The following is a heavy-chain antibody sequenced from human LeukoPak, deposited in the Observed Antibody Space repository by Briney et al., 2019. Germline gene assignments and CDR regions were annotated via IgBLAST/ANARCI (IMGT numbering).Heavy chain of an antibody. V-gene: IGHV3-23*01. J-gene: IGHJ4*02. CDR3: AKDRQDSSGYYDYYFDY. CDR1: GFSFSSYA. D-gene: IGHD3-22*01. CDR2: ISGSGGST. Sequence: GGSLRLSCAASGFSFSSYAMSWVRQAPGKGLEWVSGISGSGGSTYYADSVKGRFTIPRDNSKNTLYLQMNSLRAEDTAVYYCAKDRQDSSGYYDYYFDYWGQGTLVTVSS.